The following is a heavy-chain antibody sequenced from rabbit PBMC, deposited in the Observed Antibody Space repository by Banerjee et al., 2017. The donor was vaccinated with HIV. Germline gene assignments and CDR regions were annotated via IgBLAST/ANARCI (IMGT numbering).Heavy chain of an antibody. Sequence: QEQLEESGGDLVKPGASLTLTCTASGFSFSSSYWICWVRQAPGKGPEWIACIYAGSSGSTYYASWAKGRFTISKTSSTTVTLQMTGLTAADTATYFCARARAGNAYYIDWLDLWGQGTLVTVS. CDR1: GFSFSSSYW. V-gene: IGHV1S45*01. CDR3: ARARAGNAYYIDWLDL. CDR2: IYAGSSGST. D-gene: IGHD1-1*01. J-gene: IGHJ5*01.